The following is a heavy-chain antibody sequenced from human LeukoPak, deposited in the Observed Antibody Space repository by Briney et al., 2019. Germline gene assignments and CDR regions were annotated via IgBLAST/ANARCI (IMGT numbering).Heavy chain of an antibody. Sequence: PGESLRLFCAASGFTFSDYAMYWVRQAQGKGLEWVSSIEASGGATYYADSVKGRFTISRDNSKNTFYLQMNSLRAEDTAVYYCAKGSGSGWYGWFAPWGQGTLVTVSS. CDR1: GFTFSDYA. J-gene: IGHJ5*02. CDR3: AKGSGSGWYGWFAP. V-gene: IGHV3-23*01. D-gene: IGHD6-19*01. CDR2: IEASGGAT.